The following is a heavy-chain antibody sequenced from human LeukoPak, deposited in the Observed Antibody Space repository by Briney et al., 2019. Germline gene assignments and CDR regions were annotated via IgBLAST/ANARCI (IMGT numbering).Heavy chain of an antibody. CDR2: VGRGGGDT. Sequence: GGSLRLSRAASGFTFSSYAMTWVRQAPGKGLEWVSTVGRGGGDTYYADSVRGRFTISKDSSKNTLQMNSLSADDTAMYYCVKHSGGVYGNSDYWGQGILVTVSS. CDR3: VKHSGGVYGNSDY. D-gene: IGHD1-1*01. J-gene: IGHJ4*02. V-gene: IGHV3-23*01. CDR1: GFTFSSYA.